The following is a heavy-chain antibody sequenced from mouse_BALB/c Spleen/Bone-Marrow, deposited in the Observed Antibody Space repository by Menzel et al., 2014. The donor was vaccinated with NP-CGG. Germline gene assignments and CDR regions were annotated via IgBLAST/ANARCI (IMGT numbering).Heavy chain of an antibody. CDR2: IRSKSNNYAT. J-gene: IGHJ4*01. CDR3: VTYYDYDLYAMDY. D-gene: IGHD2-4*01. V-gene: IGHV10-1*02. CDR1: GFTFNTYA. Sequence: EVQLVESGGGLVPPKGSLKISCAASGFTFNTYAMNWVRQAPGKGLEWVARIRSKSNNYATYYVDSVKDRFTVSRDDSQSMLYLQMNNLRTEDTAMYYCVTYYDYDLYAMDYWGRGSSVTGSS.